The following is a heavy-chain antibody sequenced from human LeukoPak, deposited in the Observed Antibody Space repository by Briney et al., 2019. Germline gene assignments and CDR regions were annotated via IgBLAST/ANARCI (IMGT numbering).Heavy chain of an antibody. CDR2: ITSSSSYI. Sequence: GGSLRLSCAASGFTFSSYSMNWVRQAPGKGLEWVSAITSSSSYIYYADSVRGRFTISRDNAKNSPYLQMNSLRAEDTAVYYCARSYTIADQLDYWGQGTLITVPP. CDR1: GFTFSSYS. J-gene: IGHJ4*02. D-gene: IGHD1-1*01. V-gene: IGHV3-21*01. CDR3: ARSYTIADQLDY.